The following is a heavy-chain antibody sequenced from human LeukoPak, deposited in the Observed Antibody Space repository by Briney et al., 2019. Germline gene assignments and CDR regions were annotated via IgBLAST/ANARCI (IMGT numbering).Heavy chain of an antibody. V-gene: IGHV3-7*05. CDR3: ARDSGEYSFGGFWYFDV. D-gene: IGHD5-18*01. Sequence: GGSLRLSCAGSGFMFSSYWIYCVRQAPGKGLESVANIKQDGSQIHYVDSVKGRFTISRDNAQNSVYLQMNSLRVEDTAVYYCARDSGEYSFGGFWYFDVWGRGTLVTVSS. CDR2: IKQDGSQI. CDR1: GFMFSSYW. J-gene: IGHJ2*01.